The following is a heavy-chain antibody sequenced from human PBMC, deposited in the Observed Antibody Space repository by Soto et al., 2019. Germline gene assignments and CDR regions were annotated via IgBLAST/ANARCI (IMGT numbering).Heavy chain of an antibody. Sequence: SETLSLTCAVSGGSISSSNWWSWVRQPPGKGLEWIGEIYHSGSTNYNPSLKSRVTISVDTSNNQLSLKLRSVTAADTAVYYCARHDGFSSGWIFDYWGHGTLVTVSS. J-gene: IGHJ4*01. D-gene: IGHD6-19*01. V-gene: IGHV4-4*02. CDR1: GGSISSSNW. CDR3: ARHDGFSSGWIFDY. CDR2: IYHSGST.